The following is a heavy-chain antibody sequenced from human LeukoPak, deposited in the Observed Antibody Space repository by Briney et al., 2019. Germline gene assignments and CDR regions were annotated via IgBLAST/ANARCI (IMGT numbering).Heavy chain of an antibody. CDR2: INPNSGGT. Sequence: GASVKVSCKASGYTFTGYYMHWVRQAPGQGLEWMGWINPNSGGTNYAEKFQGRVTITADTSTDTAYMELSSLRSEDTAVYSCARVSLVGAQGGWGQGTLVTVSS. CDR3: ARVSLVGAQGG. J-gene: IGHJ4*02. CDR1: GYTFTGYY. D-gene: IGHD1-26*01. V-gene: IGHV1-2*02.